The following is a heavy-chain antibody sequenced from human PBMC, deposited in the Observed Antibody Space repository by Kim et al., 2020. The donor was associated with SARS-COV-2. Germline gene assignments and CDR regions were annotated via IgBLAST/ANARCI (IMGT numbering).Heavy chain of an antibody. D-gene: IGHD3-10*01. J-gene: IGHJ4*02. CDR3: ARPSDVLLWFGELLEENYFDY. CDR1: GYTFTSYA. Sequence: ASVKVSCKASGYTFTSYAMHWVRQAPGQRLEWMGWINAGNGNTKYSQKFQGRVTITRDTSASTAYMELSSLRSEDTAVYYCARPSDVLLWFGELLEENYFDYWGQGTLVTVSS. CDR2: INAGNGNT. V-gene: IGHV1-3*01.